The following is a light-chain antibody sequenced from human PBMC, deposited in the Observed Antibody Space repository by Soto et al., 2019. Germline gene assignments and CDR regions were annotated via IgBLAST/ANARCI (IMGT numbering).Light chain of an antibody. Sequence: EIVLTQSPATLSLSPGEKATLSCRASQSVSTHLAWYQQKPGQAPRLLIHDASNRATGIPARFSGSGSGTDFTLTISSLQPEDFATYYCQQSYSTITFCQGTRLEIK. CDR2: DAS. J-gene: IGKJ5*01. CDR1: QSVSTH. CDR3: QQSYSTIT. V-gene: IGKV3-11*01.